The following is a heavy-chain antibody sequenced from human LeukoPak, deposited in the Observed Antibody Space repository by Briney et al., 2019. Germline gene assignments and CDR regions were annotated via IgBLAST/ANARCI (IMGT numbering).Heavy chain of an antibody. V-gene: IGHV1-18*01. CDR3: ARVRDNDYGDF. CDR1: GYTFTSYS. Sequence: ASVKVSCKASGYTFTSYSISWMLQAPGQGLEWMGWISAYNGNTNYAQKFQDRVTMTTDTSTSTAYMELRSLRSDDTAVYYCARVRDNDYGDFWGQGTLVTVSS. J-gene: IGHJ4*02. D-gene: IGHD2-15*01. CDR2: ISAYNGNT.